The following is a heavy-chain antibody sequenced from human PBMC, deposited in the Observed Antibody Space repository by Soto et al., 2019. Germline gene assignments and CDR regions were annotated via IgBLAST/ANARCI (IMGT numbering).Heavy chain of an antibody. CDR2: IYSGGST. J-gene: IGHJ4*02. CDR3: ARNYYDSGGGFDY. CDR1: GFTVSSNY. Sequence: EVQLVESGGGLIQPGGSLRLSCAASGFTVSSNYMSWVRQAPGKGLEWVSVIYSGGSTYYADSVKGRFTISRDNSKNALYLQMNILRAEDRAVYYCARNYYDSGGGFDYWGQGTLVTVSS. V-gene: IGHV3-53*01. D-gene: IGHD3-22*01.